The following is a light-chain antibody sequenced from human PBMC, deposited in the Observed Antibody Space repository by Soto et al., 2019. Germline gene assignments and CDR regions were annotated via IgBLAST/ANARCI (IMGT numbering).Light chain of an antibody. CDR3: QQRSNWWT. CDR1: QSVSSY. V-gene: IGKV3-11*01. CDR2: DAS. Sequence: EIVLTQSPATLSLSPGERATLSCRASQSVSSYLAWYQQKPGQAPRLLIYDASNRATGIPARFSGSGSETDFTLTISSLEPEDFAVYYCQQRSNWWTFGQGTKLEIK. J-gene: IGKJ2*01.